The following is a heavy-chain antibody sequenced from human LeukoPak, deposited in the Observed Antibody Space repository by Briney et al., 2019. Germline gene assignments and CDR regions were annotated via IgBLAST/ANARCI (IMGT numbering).Heavy chain of an antibody. J-gene: IGHJ4*02. CDR2: IYSGGST. D-gene: IGHD2-2*01. V-gene: IGHV3-53*01. CDR1: GFTVSSNY. Sequence: GGSLRLSCAASGFTVSSNYMSWVRQAPGKGLEWVSVIYSGGSTYYADSVRGRFTISRDNSKNTLYLQMNSLRAEDTAVYYCAMVDLGYCSSTSCRRKYFDYWGQGTLVTVSS. CDR3: AMVDLGYCSSTSCRRKYFDY.